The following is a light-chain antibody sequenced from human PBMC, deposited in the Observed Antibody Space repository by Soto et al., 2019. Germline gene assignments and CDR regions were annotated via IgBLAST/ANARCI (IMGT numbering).Light chain of an antibody. V-gene: IGKV1-5*01. Sequence: DIQMTPSPSTLSASVGDRDTLPCRASQSISSRLAWYQQKPGKAPKFLVYDASNLESGVPSRFSGSGSGTEFTLTISSLQPDDFATYYCQQRSNWPPTFGQGTRLEIK. CDR1: QSISSR. CDR2: DAS. CDR3: QQRSNWPPT. J-gene: IGKJ5*01.